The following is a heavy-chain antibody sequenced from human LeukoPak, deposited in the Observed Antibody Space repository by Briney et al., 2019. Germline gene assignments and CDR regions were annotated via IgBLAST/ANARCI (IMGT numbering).Heavy chain of an antibody. Sequence: SETLSLTCTVSGGSISSGDYYWSWIRQPLGKGLEWIGYIYYSGSTYYNPSLKSRVTISVDTSKNQFSLKLSSVTAADTAVYYCARAEIYYYDSSGYPRGAFDIWGQGTMVTVSS. J-gene: IGHJ3*02. CDR3: ARAEIYYYDSSGYPRGAFDI. CDR2: IYYSGST. D-gene: IGHD3-22*01. CDR1: GGSISSGDYY. V-gene: IGHV4-30-4*08.